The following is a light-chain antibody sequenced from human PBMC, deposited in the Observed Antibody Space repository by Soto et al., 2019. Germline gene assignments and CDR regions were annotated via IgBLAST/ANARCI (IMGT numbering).Light chain of an antibody. J-gene: IGLJ1*01. Sequence: QSALTQPASVSGSLGQSITLSCTGSGGDIGAYNYVSWYQQHPGKAPKLIIYGVTHRPSGVSSRFSASKSAYTASLTISALQAEDEADYYCSSFTTTYFYVFGPGTKVNVL. V-gene: IGLV2-14*01. CDR1: GGDIGAYNY. CDR3: SSFTTTYFYV. CDR2: GVT.